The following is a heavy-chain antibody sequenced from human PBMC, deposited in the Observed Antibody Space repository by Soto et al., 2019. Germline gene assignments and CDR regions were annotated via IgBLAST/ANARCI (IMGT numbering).Heavy chain of an antibody. CDR2: IHHAVNT. Sequence: QLQLQGSGSRLVKPSQTLSLTCAVSGGSVRSAGYSWSWIRQSPGKGLEWIGYIHHAVNTFYNPSLTSRGTMSIDRCRNQFSLNLTSVTAADTAVYFCASSSQALSYYALGVWGQGPTVVVSS. CDR3: ASSSQALSYYALGV. V-gene: IGHV4-30-2*06. D-gene: IGHD2-2*01. J-gene: IGHJ6*02. CDR1: GGSVRSAGYS.